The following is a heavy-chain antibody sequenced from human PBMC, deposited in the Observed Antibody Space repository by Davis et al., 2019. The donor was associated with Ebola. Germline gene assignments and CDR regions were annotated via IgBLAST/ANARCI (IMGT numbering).Heavy chain of an antibody. Sequence: PGGSLRLSCAASGFSFTAAWTWLNWVRQAPGKGLEWVGRIRSNTNGGIIDYAAFVEGRFIISRDDSKNTLFLQINSLRTEDTAVYYCSTDPARGYWGQGTLVNVSS. V-gene: IGHV3-15*07. CDR1: GFSFTAAW. CDR3: STDPARGY. CDR2: IRSNTNGGII. J-gene: IGHJ4*02.